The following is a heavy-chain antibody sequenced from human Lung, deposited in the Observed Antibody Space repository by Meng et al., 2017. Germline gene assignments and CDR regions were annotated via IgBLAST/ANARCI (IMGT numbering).Heavy chain of an antibody. D-gene: IGHD3-22*01. Sequence: RGSLRLSCAASGFTFSTYAMYWVRQAAGKGLEWVAVISYHGSSKYYADSVKGRFTISRDNSKNTLYLQMDSLRPEDTAVYYCARARSSGYYTTTVFTDYWGQGTLVTVSS. CDR3: ARARSSGYYTTTVFTDY. V-gene: IGHV3-30*01. CDR2: ISYHGSSK. J-gene: IGHJ4*02. CDR1: GFTFSTYA.